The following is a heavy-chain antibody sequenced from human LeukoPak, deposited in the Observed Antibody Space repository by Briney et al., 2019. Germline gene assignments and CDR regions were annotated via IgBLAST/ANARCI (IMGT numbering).Heavy chain of an antibody. CDR3: ARWLALDY. D-gene: IGHD6-19*01. CDR2: ISGSRTYI. V-gene: IGHV3-21*01. CDR1: GFTFSTYN. J-gene: IGHJ4*02. Sequence: PGGSLRLSCAASGFTFSTYNMNWVRQAPGKGLEWVSSISGSRTYIYYADSVKGRFTISRDNAKNSLYLQMNSLRAEDTAVYYCARWLALDYWGQGTLATVSS.